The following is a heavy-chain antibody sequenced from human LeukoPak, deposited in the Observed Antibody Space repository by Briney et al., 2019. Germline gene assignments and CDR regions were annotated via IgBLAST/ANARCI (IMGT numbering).Heavy chain of an antibody. CDR3: ARQNWAYSFFDL. Sequence: ASVKVSCKASGYTFTTYDINWVRQATGQGLEWMGWMNPHSGKTGFAQKFQGRVTLTRNTSISTAYMELSSLTSEDTAIYYCARQNWAYSFFDLWGRGTPVTVSS. CDR2: MNPHSGKT. V-gene: IGHV1-8*01. CDR1: GYTFTTYD. D-gene: IGHD2-21*01. J-gene: IGHJ2*01.